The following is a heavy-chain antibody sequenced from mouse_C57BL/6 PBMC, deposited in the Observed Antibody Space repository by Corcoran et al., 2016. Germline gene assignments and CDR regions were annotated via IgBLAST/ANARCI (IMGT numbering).Heavy chain of an antibody. CDR1: GYTFTDYY. V-gene: IGHV1-26*01. CDR3: ARGYGYYLFAY. D-gene: IGHD2-3*01. CDR2: INPNNGGT. Sequence: EVQLQQSGPELVKPGASVKISCKASGYTFTDYYMNWVKQSHGKSLEWIGDINPNNGGTSYNQKFKGKATLTVYKSTSTAYMERRSLTSEDSAVYYCARGYGYYLFAYWGQGTLVTVSA. J-gene: IGHJ3*01.